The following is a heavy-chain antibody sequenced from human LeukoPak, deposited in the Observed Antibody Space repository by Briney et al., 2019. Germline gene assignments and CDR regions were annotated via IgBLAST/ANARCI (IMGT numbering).Heavy chain of an antibody. Sequence: SETLSLTCSVSGGSISSSSYYWGWIRQPPGKGLEWIGNIYYSGSTYYNPSLKSRVTLSEDMSKNQFSLRLSSVTAADTAVYYCARGWDYDILTGYSSPFDYWGQGTLVTVSS. CDR1: GGSISSSSYY. CDR2: IYYSGST. CDR3: ARGWDYDILTGYSSPFDY. D-gene: IGHD3-9*01. J-gene: IGHJ4*02. V-gene: IGHV4-39*01.